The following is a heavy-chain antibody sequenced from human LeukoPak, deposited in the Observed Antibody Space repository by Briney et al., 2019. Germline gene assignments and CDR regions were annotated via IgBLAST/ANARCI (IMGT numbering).Heavy chain of an antibody. J-gene: IGHJ4*02. CDR1: GFTFSNYG. CDR2: ISYDGNKK. Sequence: GGSLRLSCAASGFTFSNYGIHWVRQAPGRGLEWVAVISYDGNKKYYAGSVKGRFTISRDNSKNTLYLQMNALRAEDTAVYYCAKPPDWYCSSPSCHFAAPFDYWGQGTLVTVSS. CDR3: AKPPDWYCSSPSCHFAAPFDY. D-gene: IGHD2-2*01. V-gene: IGHV3-30*18.